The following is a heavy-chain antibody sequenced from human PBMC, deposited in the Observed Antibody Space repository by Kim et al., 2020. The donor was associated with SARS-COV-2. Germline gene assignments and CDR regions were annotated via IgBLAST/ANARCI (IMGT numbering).Heavy chain of an antibody. Sequence: TNCADSVKCRFTISRVTSRNALYLQMNSRRAEDTAVYYCAGATWLRGPFDYWGQGTLVTVSS. J-gene: IGHJ4*02. D-gene: IGHD3-22*01. V-gene: IGHV3-66*01. CDR2: T. CDR3: AGATWLRGPFDY.